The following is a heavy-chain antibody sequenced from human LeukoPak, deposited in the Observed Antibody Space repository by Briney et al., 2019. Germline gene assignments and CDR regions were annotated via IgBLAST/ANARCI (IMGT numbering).Heavy chain of an antibody. Sequence: SGTLSLTCGVSKYYISSGSYWSWIRQPPGKGLEWIGSIYHTGSAYYSSSLQSRVTISVDTSKNQFSVKLSSVTAADTAVYYCARANDRGGTSPLDYWGQGTLVTVSS. D-gene: IGHD2-2*01. J-gene: IGHJ4*02. CDR3: ARANDRGGTSPLDY. V-gene: IGHV4-38-2*01. CDR2: IYHTGSA. CDR1: KYYISSGSY.